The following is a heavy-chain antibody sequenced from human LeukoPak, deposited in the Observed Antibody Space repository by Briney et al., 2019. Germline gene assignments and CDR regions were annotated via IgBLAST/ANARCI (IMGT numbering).Heavy chain of an antibody. V-gene: IGHV3-30*04. CDR2: ISYDGSNK. CDR3: ARERPRYYDYVWGSYGGDAFDI. D-gene: IGHD3-16*01. CDR1: GFTFSSYA. J-gene: IGHJ3*02. Sequence: GGSLRLSCAASGFTFSSYAMHWVRQAPGKGLEWVAVISYDGSNKYYADSVKGRFTISRDNSKNTLYLQMNSLRAEDTAVYYCARERPRYYDYVWGSYGGDAFDIWGQGTMVTVSS.